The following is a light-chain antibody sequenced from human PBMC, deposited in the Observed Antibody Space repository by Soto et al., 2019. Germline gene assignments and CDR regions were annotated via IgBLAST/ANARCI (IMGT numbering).Light chain of an antibody. V-gene: IGKV1-39*01. J-gene: IGKJ5*01. CDR2: AAS. CDR1: QSISGY. Sequence: DIQLTQSPSSLSASIGDRVTIICRASQSISGYLNWYQQKPGKAPKPLIYAASSLQSGVPSRFSGSESGTDFTLTITSLQHEDFATYYCQQGYSNPITLGQGTRLEIK. CDR3: QQGYSNPIT.